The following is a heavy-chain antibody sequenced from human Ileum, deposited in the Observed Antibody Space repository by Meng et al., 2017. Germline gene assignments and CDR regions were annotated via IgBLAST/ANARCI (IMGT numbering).Heavy chain of an antibody. J-gene: IGHJ4*02. CDR1: GFTFSTYA. V-gene: IGHV3-23*01. D-gene: IGHD5-24*01. CDR3: VREATWAIFDY. CDR2: ISGDAKDT. Sequence: VLLLGSGGDLVQPGVSLRLSCAASGFTFSTYAMSWVRQAPGKGPEWVSAISGDAKDTYYADSVKGRFTVSRDNFKNTVSLQMNSLRVEDAAIYYCVREATWAIFDYWGQGSLVTVSS.